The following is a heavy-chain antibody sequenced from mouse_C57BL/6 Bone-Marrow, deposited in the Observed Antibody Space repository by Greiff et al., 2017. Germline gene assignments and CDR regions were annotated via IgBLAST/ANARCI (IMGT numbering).Heavy chain of an antibody. D-gene: IGHD2-3*01. Sequence: QVQLQQSGAELVRPGASVTLSCKASGYTFTDYEMHWVQQTPVHGLEWIGAIDPETGGTAYNQKVKGKAILTADKSSSTAYMELRSLTSEDSAVYYCTRGRGYYDGYLWFAYWGQGTLVTVSA. J-gene: IGHJ3*01. V-gene: IGHV1-15*01. CDR2: IDPETGGT. CDR3: TRGRGYYDGYLWFAY. CDR1: GYTFTDYE.